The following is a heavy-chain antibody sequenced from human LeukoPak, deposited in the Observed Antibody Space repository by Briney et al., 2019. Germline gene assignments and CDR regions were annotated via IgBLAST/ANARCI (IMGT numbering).Heavy chain of an antibody. Sequence: SETLSLTCTVSGGSISSYYWSWIRQSPGKGLEWIGYTYYSGSTNYNPSLKSRVTISVDTSKNQFSLKLSSVTAADTAVYYCARGYSSSWYYYYYYMDVWGKGTTVTVSS. CDR1: GGSISSYY. CDR3: ARGYSSSWYYYYYYMDV. CDR2: TYYSGST. V-gene: IGHV4-59*01. J-gene: IGHJ6*03. D-gene: IGHD6-13*01.